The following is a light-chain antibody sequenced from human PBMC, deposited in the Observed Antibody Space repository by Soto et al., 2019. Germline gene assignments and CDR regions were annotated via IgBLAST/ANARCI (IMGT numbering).Light chain of an antibody. Sequence: IRRTQTPSSLSASVGDRVTITCRASQGISYYLAWYQQKPGKVPKLLIYAASTLQSGVPSRFSGSGSGTDFTLTISSLQPEDVATYYCQKYNSAPRTFGQGTKVDIK. J-gene: IGKJ1*01. CDR2: AAS. V-gene: IGKV1-27*01. CDR1: QGISYY. CDR3: QKYNSAPRT.